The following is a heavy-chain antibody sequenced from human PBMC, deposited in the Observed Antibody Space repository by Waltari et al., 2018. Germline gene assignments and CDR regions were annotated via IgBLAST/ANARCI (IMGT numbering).Heavy chain of an antibody. Sequence: EVQLVESGGGLVKPGGSLRLSCAASGFPFRNAWMSWVRQDPGKGLEWVGRIKSKTDGGTTDNAAPVKGRFTISRDDSKNTLYLQMNSLKTEDTAVYYCTTTSFVEQQLVLGWDYWGQGTLVTVSS. CDR3: TTTSFVEQQLVLGWDY. CDR2: IKSKTDGGTT. V-gene: IGHV3-15*01. J-gene: IGHJ4*02. D-gene: IGHD6-13*01. CDR1: GFPFRNAW.